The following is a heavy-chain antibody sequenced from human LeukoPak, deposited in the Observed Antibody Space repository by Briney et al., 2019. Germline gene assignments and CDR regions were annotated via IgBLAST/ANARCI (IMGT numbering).Heavy chain of an antibody. CDR1: GFTFSSYW. D-gene: IGHD3-10*01. CDR2: IKQDGSEK. Sequence: GGSLRLSCAASGFTFSSYWMSWVRQAPGKGLEWVANIKQDGSEKYYVDSVKGRFTISRDNAKNSLYLQMNSLRAEDTAVYYCARCGTDGSGSPGDFDYWGQGTLVTVSS. V-gene: IGHV3-7*01. CDR3: ARCGTDGSGSPGDFDY. J-gene: IGHJ4*02.